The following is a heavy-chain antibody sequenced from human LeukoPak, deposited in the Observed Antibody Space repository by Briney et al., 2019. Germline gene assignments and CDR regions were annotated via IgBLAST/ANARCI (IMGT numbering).Heavy chain of an antibody. J-gene: IGHJ2*01. V-gene: IGHV3-30*04. D-gene: IGHD4-17*01. CDR3: AKVNYGDFGLRYFDL. CDR1: GFIFNSYA. Sequence: GGSLRLSCAASGFIFNSYAMHWLRKAPAKGLEWVAAISYDGTNKYYADSVKGRFTISRDNSTNTLYLEMNSLRAEDTAVYYCAKVNYGDFGLRYFDLWGRGTLVTVSS. CDR2: ISYDGTNK.